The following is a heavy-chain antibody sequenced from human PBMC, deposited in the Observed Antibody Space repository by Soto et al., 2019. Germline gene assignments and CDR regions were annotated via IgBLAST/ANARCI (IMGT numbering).Heavy chain of an antibody. CDR1: GGSISSYY. J-gene: IGHJ4*02. CDR3: ARDGGNYDFWSGPFGY. CDR2: IYYSGST. V-gene: IGHV4-59*01. Sequence: SETLSLTCTVSGGSISSYYWSWIRQPPGKGLEWIGYIYYSGSTNYNPSLKSRVTISVDTSKNQFSLKLSSVTAADTAVYYCARDGGNYDFWSGPFGYWGQGTPVTVS. D-gene: IGHD3-3*01.